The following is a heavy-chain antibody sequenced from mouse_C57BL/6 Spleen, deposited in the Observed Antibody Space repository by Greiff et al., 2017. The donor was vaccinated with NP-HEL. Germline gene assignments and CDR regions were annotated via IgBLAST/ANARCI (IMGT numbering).Heavy chain of an antibody. J-gene: IGHJ3*01. CDR2: INPSNGGT. D-gene: IGHD2-3*01. Sequence: VQLQQSGTELVKPGASVKLSCKASGYTFTSYWMHWVKQRPGQGLEWIGNINPSNGGTNYNEKFKSKATLTVDKSSSTAYMQLSSLTSEDSAVYYCARDDGYFSWFAYWGQGTLVTVSA. CDR1: GYTFTSYW. V-gene: IGHV1-53*01. CDR3: ARDDGYFSWFAY.